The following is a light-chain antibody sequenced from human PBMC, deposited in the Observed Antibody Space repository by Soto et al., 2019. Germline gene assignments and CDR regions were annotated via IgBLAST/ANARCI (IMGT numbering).Light chain of an antibody. CDR1: QSHLHSSGNNY. V-gene: IGKV2-28*01. Sequence: DIVMTQSPLSLPVTPGVTASMSYMASQSHLHSSGNNYLDGYVQNPGQSPQLLIYWASYRASGVPDRFSGSVSGTDFTLNISRVEAEYVVIYYFMQGQQTPITFRHGTRLAIK. J-gene: IGKJ5*01. CDR3: MQGQQTPIT. CDR2: WAS.